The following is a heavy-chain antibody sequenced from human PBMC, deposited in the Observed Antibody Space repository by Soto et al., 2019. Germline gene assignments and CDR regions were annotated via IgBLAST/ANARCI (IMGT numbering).Heavy chain of an antibody. J-gene: IGHJ5*02. Sequence: SQTLSLTCAISGDSVSSNTASWNWIRQSPSRGLEWLGRTYFRSKWHNDYSVSVKGRINSNPDTSNNQFSLQLNSVTPEDTAVYFCAKGDNLGPKTGYAFDPWGQGIMVTVSS. D-gene: IGHD5-12*01. CDR1: GDSVSSNTAS. CDR2: TYFRSKWHN. V-gene: IGHV6-1*01. CDR3: AKGDNLGPKTGYAFDP.